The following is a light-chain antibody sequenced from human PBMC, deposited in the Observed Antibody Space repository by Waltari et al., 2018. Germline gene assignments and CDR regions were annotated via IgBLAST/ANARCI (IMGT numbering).Light chain of an antibody. CDR1: NSNLGSNY. Sequence: QSVLTQPPSASGTPGQRVSIPCSGSNSNLGSNYFTWYQQPPGLAPQPPTFRNNQRPSGVPDRFSGSKYGTSASLAISGLRSEDEAVYYCASWDDSHYVFGPGTKVTVL. J-gene: IGLJ1*01. CDR3: ASWDDSHYV. V-gene: IGLV1-47*01. CDR2: RNN.